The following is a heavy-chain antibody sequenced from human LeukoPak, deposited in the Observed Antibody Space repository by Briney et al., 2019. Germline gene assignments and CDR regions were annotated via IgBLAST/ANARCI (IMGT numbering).Heavy chain of an antibody. CDR3: ARDNSVEDTAWWFDP. CDR1: GYTFTSYY. CDR2: INPSGGST. D-gene: IGHD4-23*01. Sequence: AASVKVSCKASGYTFTSYYMHWVRQAPGQGLEWMGIINPSGGSTSYAQKFQGRATMTRDMSTSTDYMELSSLRSEDTAVYYCARDNSVEDTAWWFDPWGQGTLVTVSS. V-gene: IGHV1-46*01. J-gene: IGHJ5*02.